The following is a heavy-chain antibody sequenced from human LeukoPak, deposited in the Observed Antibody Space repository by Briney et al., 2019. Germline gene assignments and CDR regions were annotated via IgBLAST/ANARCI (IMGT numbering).Heavy chain of an antibody. V-gene: IGHV4-34*01. CDR3: AREGSGNTAMAAPDY. Sequence: PSETLSLTCAVYGGSFSGYYWSWIRQPPGKGLEWIGEINHSGSTNYNPSLRSRVTISVDTSKNQFSLKLSSVTAADTAMYYCAREGSGNTAMAAPDYWGQGTLVTVSS. J-gene: IGHJ4*02. CDR2: INHSGST. D-gene: IGHD5-18*01. CDR1: GGSFSGYY.